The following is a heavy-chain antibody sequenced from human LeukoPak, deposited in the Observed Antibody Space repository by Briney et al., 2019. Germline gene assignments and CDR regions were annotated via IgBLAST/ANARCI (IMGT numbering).Heavy chain of an antibody. CDR2: IHYSVNT. J-gene: IGHJ6*03. V-gene: IGHV4-39*02. Sequence: SETLSLTCTVSGGSIYSENYYWDWIRHPPGKGLEWIANIHYSVNTYNNPSLKSRVTISVDTFKNHFSLRLTSVTAADTAVYFCARRTVTSLTENMDVWGKGTTVIVSS. CDR3: ARRTVTSLTENMDV. CDR1: GGSIYSENYY. D-gene: IGHD4-11*01.